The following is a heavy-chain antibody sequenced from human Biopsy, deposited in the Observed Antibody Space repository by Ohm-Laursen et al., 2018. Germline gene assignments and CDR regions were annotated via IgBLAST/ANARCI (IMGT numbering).Heavy chain of an antibody. Sequence: SSVKVSCKASGGAFTNYALHWVRQAPGHGLEWMGGIITVSGTAGYAERFQGRVTITADVTTTTAYMDLSGLRSEDTAVYYCVAYPSSGFFENNDDFAMDVWGQGTTVIVSS. CDR3: VAYPSSGFFENNDDFAMDV. CDR1: GGAFTNYA. CDR2: IITVSGTA. V-gene: IGHV1-69*01. J-gene: IGHJ6*02. D-gene: IGHD6-19*01.